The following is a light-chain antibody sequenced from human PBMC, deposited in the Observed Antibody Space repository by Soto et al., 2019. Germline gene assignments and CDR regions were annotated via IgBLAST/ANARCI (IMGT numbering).Light chain of an antibody. V-gene: IGLV2-14*01. Sequence: QSALTQPASVSGSPVPSITISCTGTSSDVGGYNYVSWYQQHPGKAPKLMIYEVSNRPSGVSDRFSGSKSGNTASLTISGLQAEDEADYYCNSYTSTSTVLFGGGTKLTVL. CDR1: SSDVGGYNY. CDR3: NSYTSTSTVL. J-gene: IGLJ2*01. CDR2: EVS.